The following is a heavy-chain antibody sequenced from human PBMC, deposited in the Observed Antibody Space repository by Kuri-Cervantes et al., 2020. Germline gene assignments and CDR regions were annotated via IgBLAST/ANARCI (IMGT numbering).Heavy chain of an antibody. CDR1: GGTFSSYA. V-gene: IGHV1-69*06. D-gene: IGHD6-6*01. Sequence: SVKVSCKASGGTFSSYAISWVRQAPGQGLEWMGGIIPIFGTANYAQKFQGRVTITADKSTSTAYMELSSLRSEDTAVYYCARGGTVIGARPTEFDSWGQGTLVTVSS. CDR3: ARGGTVIGARPTEFDS. J-gene: IGHJ4*02. CDR2: IIPIFGTA.